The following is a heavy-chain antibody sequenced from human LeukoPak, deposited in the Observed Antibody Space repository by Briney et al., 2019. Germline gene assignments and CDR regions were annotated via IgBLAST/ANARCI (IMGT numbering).Heavy chain of an antibody. Sequence: GGSLRLSCAASGFSVSGNYMSWVRQAPGKGLEWVSAIYSGGATYYTDSVKGRFTMSRHTSKNTLDLQMNSLRVEDTAVYYCARWKMVGKVVDVFDIWGQGTRVTVSS. CDR1: GFSVSGNY. CDR3: ARWKMVGKVVDVFDI. J-gene: IGHJ3*02. V-gene: IGHV3-53*04. CDR2: IYSGGAT. D-gene: IGHD2-8*01.